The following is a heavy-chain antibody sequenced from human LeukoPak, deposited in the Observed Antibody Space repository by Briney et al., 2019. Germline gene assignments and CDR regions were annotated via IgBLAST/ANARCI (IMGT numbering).Heavy chain of an antibody. CDR2: IYYSGST. CDR3: ARGGSWFDP. D-gene: IGHD3-10*01. CDR1: GGSISSYY. Sequence: SETLSLTCTVSGGSISSYYWSWIRQPPGKGLEWVGYIYYSGSTNYNPSLKSRVTISVDTSKNQFSLKLTSVTAADTAVYYCARGGSWFDPWGQGTLVTVSS. V-gene: IGHV4-59*01. J-gene: IGHJ5*02.